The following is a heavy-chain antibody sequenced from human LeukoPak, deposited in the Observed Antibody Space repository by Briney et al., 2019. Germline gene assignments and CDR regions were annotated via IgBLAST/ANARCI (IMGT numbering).Heavy chain of an antibody. CDR2: ISYDGNNE. CDR1: GFTFRSYT. V-gene: IGHV3-30-3*01. J-gene: IGHJ4*02. D-gene: IGHD2-2*01. CDR3: ARVPNYSSRWQGGFEY. Sequence: PGGSLRLSCAASGFTFRSYTIHWVRQAPGKGLEWVAVISYDGNNEYYADSVKGRFTTSRDNSKNTVYLQMNSLRVEDTAVYYCARVPNYSSRWQGGFEYWGQGTLVTVSS.